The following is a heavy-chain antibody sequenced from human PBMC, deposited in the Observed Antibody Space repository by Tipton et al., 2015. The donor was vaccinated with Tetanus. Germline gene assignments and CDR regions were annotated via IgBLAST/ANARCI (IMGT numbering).Heavy chain of an antibody. J-gene: IGHJ4*02. D-gene: IGHD2-21*01. CDR3: AREGKYSALDY. CDR2: IYLTRTT. Sequence: TLSLTCTVSGGSVSSGSHYWTWIRQPPGKELEWIGYIYLTRTTDHNLSLKSRVSMSVDTSKNQFSLRLRSVTAADTAVYYCAREGKYSALDYWGQGTLVTVSS. V-gene: IGHV4-61*01. CDR1: GGSVSSGSHY.